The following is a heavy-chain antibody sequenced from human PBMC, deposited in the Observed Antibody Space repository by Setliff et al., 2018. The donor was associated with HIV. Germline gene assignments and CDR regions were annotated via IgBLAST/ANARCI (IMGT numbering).Heavy chain of an antibody. CDR1: GFSFSSFG. V-gene: IGHV3-48*04. J-gene: IGHJ4*02. CDR3: AKDVDPIFWSGYSQDY. CDR2: ISLDTRPI. Sequence: GGSLRLSCTASGFSFSSFGMNWVRQAPGKGLEWISYISLDTRPIYYADSVRGRFTVSRDNAGASLFLQMNSLRAEDTAVYYCAKDVDPIFWSGYSQDYWGQGTLVTVSS. D-gene: IGHD3-3*01.